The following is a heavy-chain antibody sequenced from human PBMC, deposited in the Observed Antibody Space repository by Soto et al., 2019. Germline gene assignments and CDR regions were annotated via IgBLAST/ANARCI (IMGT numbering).Heavy chain of an antibody. V-gene: IGHV4-34*01. CDR1: GGSFSGYY. CDR3: ARDKITGLFDY. CDR2: INHSGST. Sequence: SETLSLTCAVYGGSFSGYYGTWIRQPPGTGLEWIGEINHSGSTNYNPSLKSRVTISVDTSTTQFSLKLTSVTAADTAVYYCARDKITGLFDYWGQGTLVTSP. D-gene: IGHD2-8*02. J-gene: IGHJ4*02.